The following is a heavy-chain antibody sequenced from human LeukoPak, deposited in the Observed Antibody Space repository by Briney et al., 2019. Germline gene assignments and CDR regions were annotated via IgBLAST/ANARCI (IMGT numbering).Heavy chain of an antibody. CDR3: AKPPENGDLDY. V-gene: IGHV3-23*01. CDR2: ISGSGGST. J-gene: IGHJ4*02. CDR1: GFIFSSYA. Sequence: GGSLRLSCAASGFIFSSYAMSWVRQAPGKGLEWVSTISGSGGSTYYADSVKGRFTISRDNSKNTVHLQMNSLRAEDTAVYYCAKPPENGDLDYWGQGTLVTVSS. D-gene: IGHD4-17*01.